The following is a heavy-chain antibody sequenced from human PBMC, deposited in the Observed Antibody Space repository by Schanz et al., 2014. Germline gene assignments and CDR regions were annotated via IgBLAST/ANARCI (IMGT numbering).Heavy chain of an antibody. V-gene: IGHV1-18*01. CDR3: ARVQDDILTGSEYYYGMDV. D-gene: IGHD3-9*01. CDR2: ISAYNGHT. Sequence: QVQLVQSGTQVKKPGASVKVSCKASGYTFISYGIKWVRQAPGQGLEWMGWISAYNGHTDYAQKLQGRVTMTTDTSTSTAYMELRSLRSDDTAVYYCARVQDDILTGSEYYYGMDVWGQGTTGTVSS. J-gene: IGHJ6*02. CDR1: GYTFISYG.